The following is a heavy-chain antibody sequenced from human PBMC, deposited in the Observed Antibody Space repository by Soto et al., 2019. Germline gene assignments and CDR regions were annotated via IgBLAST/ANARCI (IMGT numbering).Heavy chain of an antibody. CDR3: ARERKGGGQFDP. CDR2: IHHNGNT. V-gene: IGHV4-30-2*01. D-gene: IGHD3-16*01. J-gene: IGHJ5*02. Sequence: SETLSLTCAVSGDSVSTNDYSWNWIRHPPEKGMEWIAHIHHNGNTYYNPSLRSRVNISLDRSQNKHSLELTPATGADTAVYYCARERKGGGQFDPWGQGIMGSVAS. CDR1: GDSVSTNDYS.